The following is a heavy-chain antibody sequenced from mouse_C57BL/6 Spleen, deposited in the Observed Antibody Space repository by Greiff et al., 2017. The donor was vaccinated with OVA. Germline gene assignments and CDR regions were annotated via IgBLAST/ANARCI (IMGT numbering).Heavy chain of an antibody. CDR1: GFTFNTYA. CDR3: VRKEGSSGYVWFAY. Sequence: EVMLVESGGGLVQPKGSLKLSCAASGFTFNTYAMHWVRQAPGKGLEWVARIRSKSSNYATYYADSVKDRFTISRDDSQSMLYLQMNNLKTEDTAMYYCVRKEGSSGYVWFAYWGQGTLVTVSA. V-gene: IGHV10-3*01. D-gene: IGHD3-2*02. CDR2: IRSKSSNYAT. J-gene: IGHJ3*01.